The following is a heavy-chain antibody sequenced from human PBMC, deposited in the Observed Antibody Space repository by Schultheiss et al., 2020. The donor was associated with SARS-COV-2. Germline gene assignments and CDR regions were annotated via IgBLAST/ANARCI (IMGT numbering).Heavy chain of an antibody. J-gene: IGHJ4*02. CDR2: VYSGGDT. CDR3: ARASPYFDY. CDR1: GFTVSSQY. Sequence: GGSLRLSCAVSGFTVSSQYMSWLRQAPGKGLEWVSVVYSGGDTHYADSVKGRFTISRDTSKNTLYLQLNSLRAEDTAVYHCARASPYFDYWGQGALVTVSS. V-gene: IGHV3-53*01.